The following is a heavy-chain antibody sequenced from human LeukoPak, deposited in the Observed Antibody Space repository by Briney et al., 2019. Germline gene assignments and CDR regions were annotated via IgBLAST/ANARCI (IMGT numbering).Heavy chain of an antibody. CDR2: IYYSGST. D-gene: IGHD6-13*01. CDR3: ARDRQQLVRGDYFDY. V-gene: IGHV4-39*07. Sequence: SETLSLTCTVFGGSISSSSYYWGWIRQPPGKGLEWIGSIYYSGSTYYNPSLKSRVTISVDTSKNQFSLKLSSVTAADTAVYYCARDRQQLVRGDYFDYWGQGVLVTVSS. J-gene: IGHJ4*02. CDR1: GGSISSSSYY.